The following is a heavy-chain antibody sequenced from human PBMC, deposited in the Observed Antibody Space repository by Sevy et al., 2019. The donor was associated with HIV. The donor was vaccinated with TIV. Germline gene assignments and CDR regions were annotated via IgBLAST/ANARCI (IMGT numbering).Heavy chain of an antibody. CDR1: GYTLTELS. D-gene: IGHD3-10*01. Sequence: ASVKVSCKVSGYTLTELSMHWVRQAPGKGLEWMGGFDPEHGETIYAQKFQGRVTMTEDTSTDTAYMELSSLRSEDTAVYYCATPSPNYYGSGSYYSHWGQRTLVTVSS. CDR3: ATPSPNYYGSGSYYSH. J-gene: IGHJ4*02. V-gene: IGHV1-24*01. CDR2: FDPEHGET.